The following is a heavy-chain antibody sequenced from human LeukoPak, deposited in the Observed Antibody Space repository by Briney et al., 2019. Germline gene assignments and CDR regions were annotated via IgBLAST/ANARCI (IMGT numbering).Heavy chain of an antibody. D-gene: IGHD1-1*01. V-gene: IGHV3-48*01. CDR1: GFTFSDYS. Sequence: GGSLRLSCAASGFTFSDYSLNWVRQATGKGLEWVSYISSIGATIYYADSVKGRFTISRDNAKNSLFLQVNSLRAEDTAVYYCARGPYKYVISANPDYWGQGALVTVSS. CDR2: ISSIGATI. CDR3: ARGPYKYVISANPDY. J-gene: IGHJ4*02.